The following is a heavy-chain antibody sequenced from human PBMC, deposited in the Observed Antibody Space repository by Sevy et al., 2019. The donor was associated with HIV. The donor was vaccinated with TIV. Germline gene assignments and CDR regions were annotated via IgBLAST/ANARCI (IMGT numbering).Heavy chain of an antibody. CDR3: AKGIYGNLYYFDY. Sequence: GGCLRLSCAASGFTFSSYAMSWVRQAPGKGLEWVSAISGSGGSTYYADSVKGRFTISRDNSKNTLYLQMNSLRAEDTAVYYCAKGIYGNLYYFDYWGQGTLVTVSS. V-gene: IGHV3-23*01. CDR1: GFTFSSYA. D-gene: IGHD4-4*01. CDR2: ISGSGGST. J-gene: IGHJ4*02.